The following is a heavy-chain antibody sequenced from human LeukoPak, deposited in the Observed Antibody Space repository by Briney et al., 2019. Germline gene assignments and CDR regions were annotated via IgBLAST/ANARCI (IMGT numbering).Heavy chain of an antibody. V-gene: IGHV4-59*12. D-gene: IGHD3-10*01. Sequence: SETLSLTCTVSGVSISSYYWSWIRQPPGKGLEWIGYIYYSGSTNYNPSLKSRVTMSVGTSKNQFSLKLSSVTAADTAVYYCARVSLVRGAPDYYFDYWGQGTLVTVSS. CDR2: IYYSGST. CDR1: GVSISSYY. J-gene: IGHJ4*02. CDR3: ARVSLVRGAPDYYFDY.